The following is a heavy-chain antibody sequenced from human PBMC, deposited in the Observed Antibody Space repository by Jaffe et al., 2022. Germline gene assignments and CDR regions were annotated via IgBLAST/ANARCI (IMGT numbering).Heavy chain of an antibody. Sequence: QVQLVQSGAEVKKPGSSVKVSCKASGGTFSSYTISWVRQAPGQGLEWMGRIIPILGIANYAQKFQGRVTITADKSTSTAYMELSSLRSEDTAVYYCARDRDYYDSSGYPLDIWGQGTMVTVSS. CDR3: ARDRDYYDSSGYPLDI. CDR1: GGTFSSYT. V-gene: IGHV1-69*08. CDR2: IIPILGIA. J-gene: IGHJ3*02. D-gene: IGHD3-22*01.